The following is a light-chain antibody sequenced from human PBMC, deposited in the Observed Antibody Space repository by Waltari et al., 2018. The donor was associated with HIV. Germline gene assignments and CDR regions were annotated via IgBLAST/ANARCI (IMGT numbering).Light chain of an antibody. Sequence: EIVMTQSLATLSVSPGERATISCRASQSVSSNLAWYQQKPGQPPRLLIYGASTRAAGVPARFSGSGSGTEFPLTISSLQSEDFAVYYCQQYNNWHTFGPGTKVDIK. J-gene: IGKJ3*01. CDR2: GAS. CDR3: QQYNNWHT. CDR1: QSVSSN. V-gene: IGKV3-15*01.